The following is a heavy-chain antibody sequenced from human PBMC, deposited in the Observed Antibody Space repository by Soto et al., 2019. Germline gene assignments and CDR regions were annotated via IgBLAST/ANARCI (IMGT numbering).Heavy chain of an antibody. V-gene: IGHV4-31*03. J-gene: IGHJ5*02. CDR3: ARDRSLDLWSGSWFDP. Sequence: SETLSLTCSFSGCSINSSDYYWTWIRQHPEKGLEWIGYIFYTGSTYYNPSLRSRATISVDTSNNQFSLRLTSVTAADTAVYYCARDRSLDLWSGSWFDPWGQGTLVTVSS. CDR2: IFYTGST. CDR1: GCSINSSDYY. D-gene: IGHD3-3*01.